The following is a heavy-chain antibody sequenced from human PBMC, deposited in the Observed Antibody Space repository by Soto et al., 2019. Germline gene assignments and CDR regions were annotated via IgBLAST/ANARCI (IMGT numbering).Heavy chain of an antibody. CDR1: GFTFSSYA. V-gene: IGHV3-23*01. Sequence: GGSLRLSCAASGFTFSSYAMSWVRQAPGKGLEWVSAISGSGGSTYYADSVKGRFTISRDNSKNTLYLQMNSLRAEDTAVYYCAKDFHSGYGYPDASDIWGQGTMVTVSS. CDR3: AKDFHSGYGYPDASDI. J-gene: IGHJ3*02. CDR2: ISGSGGST. D-gene: IGHD5-12*01.